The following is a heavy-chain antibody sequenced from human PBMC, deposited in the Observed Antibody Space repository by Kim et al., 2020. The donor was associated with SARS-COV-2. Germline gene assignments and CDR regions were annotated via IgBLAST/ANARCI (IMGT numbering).Heavy chain of an antibody. D-gene: IGHD1-26*01. CDR3: ARHREMAWDADDY. CDR1: GYSFTSYW. V-gene: IGHV5-10-1*01. CDR2: IDPSDSYT. Sequence: GESLQISCKGSGYSFTSYWISWVRQMPGKGLEWMGRIDPSDSYTNYSPSFQGHVTISADKSISTAYLQWSSLKASDTAMYYCARHREMAWDADDYWGQGTLVTVSS. J-gene: IGHJ4*02.